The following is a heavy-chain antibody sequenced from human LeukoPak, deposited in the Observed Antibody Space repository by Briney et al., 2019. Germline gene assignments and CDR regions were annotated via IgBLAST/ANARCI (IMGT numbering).Heavy chain of an antibody. V-gene: IGHV5-51*01. CDR3: ARRRRIVGATGDFDY. D-gene: IGHD1-26*01. CDR1: GYHFTSYW. J-gene: IGHJ4*02. Sequence: GGSLQISCKGSGYHFTSYWIGWVRQMPGKGLEWMGIIYPGDSDTRYSPSFQGQVTISADKSISTAYLQWSSLKASDTAMYYCARRRRIVGATGDFDYWGQGTLVTVSS. CDR2: IYPGDSDT.